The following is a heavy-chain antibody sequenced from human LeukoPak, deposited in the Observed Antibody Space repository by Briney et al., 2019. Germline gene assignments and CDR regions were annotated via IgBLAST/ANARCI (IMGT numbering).Heavy chain of an antibody. Sequence: GGSLRLSCAASGFTFSSYAMSWVRHAPGKGLEWVSAISGSGGSTYYADSVKGRFTISRDNSKNTLYLQMNSLRAEDTAVYYCAKPSYYYDSSGRRKRDYYYYYMDVWGKGTTVTVSS. J-gene: IGHJ6*03. CDR3: AKPSYYYDSSGRRKRDYYYYYMDV. V-gene: IGHV3-23*01. D-gene: IGHD3-22*01. CDR1: GFTFSSYA. CDR2: ISGSGGST.